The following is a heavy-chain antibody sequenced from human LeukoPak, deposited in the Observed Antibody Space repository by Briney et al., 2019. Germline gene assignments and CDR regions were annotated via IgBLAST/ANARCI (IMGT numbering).Heavy chain of an antibody. CDR2: ISSSSNYI. V-gene: IGHV3-21*01. CDR1: GFTFSDYH. J-gene: IGHJ4*02. Sequence: GGSLRLSCAASGFTFSDYHMNWVRQAPGKGLEWVSSISSSSNYIYYAGSVKGRFTISRDNAKNSVDLQMNSLRAEDTAVYYCARGLCSGDCYDYWGQGTLVTVSS. D-gene: IGHD2-21*01. CDR3: ARGLCSGDCYDY.